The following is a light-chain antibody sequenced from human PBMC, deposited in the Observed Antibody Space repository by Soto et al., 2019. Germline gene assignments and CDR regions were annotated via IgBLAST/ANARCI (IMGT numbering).Light chain of an antibody. Sequence: EIVLTQSPGTLSLSPGERATLSCRASQSVSSNLAWYQQTPGQAPRLLISDASTRATGIPARFSGSGSGTEFTLTVSSLQSEDFAVYYCQQYIKWPITFGQGTRREIK. CDR3: QQYIKWPIT. CDR1: QSVSSN. CDR2: DAS. V-gene: IGKV3-15*01. J-gene: IGKJ5*01.